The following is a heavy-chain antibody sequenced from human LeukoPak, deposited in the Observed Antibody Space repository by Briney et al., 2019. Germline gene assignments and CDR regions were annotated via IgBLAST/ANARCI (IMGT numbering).Heavy chain of an antibody. CDR3: ARHRGSIAAAGTPFDY. Sequence: GESLKISCKGPGYSFTSYWTSWVRQMPGKGLEWMGRIDPSDSYTNYSPSFQGHVTISADKSISTAYLQWSSLKASDTAMYYCARHRGSIAAAGTPFDYWGQGTLVTVSS. J-gene: IGHJ4*02. V-gene: IGHV5-10-1*01. CDR2: IDPSDSYT. D-gene: IGHD6-13*01. CDR1: GYSFTSYW.